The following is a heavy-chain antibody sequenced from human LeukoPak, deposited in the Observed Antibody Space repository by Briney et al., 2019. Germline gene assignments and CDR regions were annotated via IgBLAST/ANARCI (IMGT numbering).Heavy chain of an antibody. J-gene: IGHJ4*02. D-gene: IGHD3-22*01. CDR2: ISGSGGST. Sequence: GGSLRLSCAASGFTFSSYGMSWVRQAPGKGLEWVSAISGSGGSTYYADSVKGRFTISRDNSKNTLYLQMNSLRAEDTAVYYCAKDAHYYDSSGYYYIRAPFDYWGQGTLVTASS. CDR1: GFTFSSYG. CDR3: AKDAHYYDSSGYYYIRAPFDY. V-gene: IGHV3-23*01.